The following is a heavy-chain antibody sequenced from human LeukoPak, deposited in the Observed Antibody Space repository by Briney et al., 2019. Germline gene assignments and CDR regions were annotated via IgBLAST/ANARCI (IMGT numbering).Heavy chain of an antibody. CDR1: GFTFDDYA. J-gene: IGHJ4*02. V-gene: IGHV3-43*01. CDR3: ARGSWQLAEEVY. Sequence: GGSLRLSCAASGFTFDDYAMHWVRQAPGKGLEWVSLISWDGGSTYYTDSVKGRFTISRDNSKNTMYLQMNSLRTEDTAVYYCARGSWQLAEEVYWGQGTLVTVSS. D-gene: IGHD6-6*01. CDR2: ISWDGGST.